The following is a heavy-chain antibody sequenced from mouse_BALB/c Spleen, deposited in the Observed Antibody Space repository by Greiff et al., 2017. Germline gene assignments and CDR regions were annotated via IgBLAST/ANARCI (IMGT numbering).Heavy chain of an antibody. Sequence: EVQLQQSGAELVKPGASVKLSCTASGFNIKDTYMHWVKQRPEQGLEWIGRIDPANGNTKYDPKFQGKATITADTSSNTAYLQLSNLTSEDTAVYYCASELPYYYAMDYWGQGTSVTVSS. V-gene: IGHV14-3*02. CDR3: ASELPYYYAMDY. J-gene: IGHJ4*01. CDR2: IDPANGNT. D-gene: IGHD2-1*01. CDR1: GFNIKDTY.